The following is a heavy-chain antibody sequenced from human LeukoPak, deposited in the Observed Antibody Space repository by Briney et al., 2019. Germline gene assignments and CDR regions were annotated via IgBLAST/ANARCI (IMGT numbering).Heavy chain of an antibody. V-gene: IGHV3-7*04. J-gene: IGHJ4*02. Sequence: GGSLRLSCVASGFTFSSYWMSWVRQAPGKGLEWVANIKQDGSENYYVDSVKGRFTISRDNAKNSLYLQMNSLRAEDTAVYYCARGRKHIAAAANYFDYWGQGTLVTVSS. CDR2: IKQDGSEN. CDR1: GFTFSSYW. CDR3: ARGRKHIAAAANYFDY. D-gene: IGHD6-13*01.